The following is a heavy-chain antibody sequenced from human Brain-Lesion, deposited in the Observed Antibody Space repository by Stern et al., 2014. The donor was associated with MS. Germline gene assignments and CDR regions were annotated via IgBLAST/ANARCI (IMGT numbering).Heavy chain of an antibody. CDR2: IYFNGHT. Sequence: QVQLQESGPGLVKPSQTLSLTCSVSGGSMTNGGYYWSWIRQPPGKALEFIGYIYFNGHTYYNPSLRSRVILSVDTSQNRFSLKLNSVTAADTAVYYCARGHLASITMAWNFDPWGQGTLVTVSS. CDR1: GGSMTNGGYY. CDR3: ARGHLASITMAWNFDP. J-gene: IGHJ5*02. D-gene: IGHD3-10*01. V-gene: IGHV4-31*03.